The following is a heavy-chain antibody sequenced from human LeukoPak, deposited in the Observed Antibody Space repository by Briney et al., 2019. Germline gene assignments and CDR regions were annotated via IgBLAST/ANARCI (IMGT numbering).Heavy chain of an antibody. Sequence: GGSLRLSCAASGFSVSNYYMSWVRQAPGKGLEWVSVNYSGGNTYYTDSVKGRFTISRDNPKNTVFLQMGSLRGEDTAVYYCARCYYDGSGFYYYFDYWGQGTLVTVSS. CDR2: NYSGGNT. D-gene: IGHD3-22*01. CDR1: GFSVSNYY. J-gene: IGHJ4*02. V-gene: IGHV3-53*01. CDR3: ARCYYDGSGFYYYFDY.